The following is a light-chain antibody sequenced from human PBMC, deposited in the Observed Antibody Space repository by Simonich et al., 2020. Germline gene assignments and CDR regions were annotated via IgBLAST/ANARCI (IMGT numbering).Light chain of an antibody. V-gene: IGKV2-30*02. CDR3: MQGTHWPLT. Sequence: DVVMTQSPLSLPVTLGQPASISCRSSQSLVHSDGNTYLNWFQQRPGQSPRRLIYNVSNRDSGVPDRFSGSGSGTDFTLKISRVEAEDVGVYYCMQGTHWPLTFGQGTKVEIK. J-gene: IGKJ1*01. CDR2: NVS. CDR1: QSLVHSDGNTY.